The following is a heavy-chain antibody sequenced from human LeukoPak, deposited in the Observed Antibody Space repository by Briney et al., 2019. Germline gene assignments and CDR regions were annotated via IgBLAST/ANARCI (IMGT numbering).Heavy chain of an antibody. CDR1: GFSFTSHT. V-gene: IGHV3-21*06. CDR2: VSIVSRLN. J-gene: IGHJ4*02. D-gene: IGHD1-14*01. Sequence: AGSLRLSCADSGFSFTSHTFYWVCPPPRKGLEWGSLVSIVSRLNSYPHSLKGRPTISRDNAKNILYLQMNSLGVEDTAIYFCARGAVGTTNSLGCWGQGALVTVSS. CDR3: ARGAVGTTNSLGC.